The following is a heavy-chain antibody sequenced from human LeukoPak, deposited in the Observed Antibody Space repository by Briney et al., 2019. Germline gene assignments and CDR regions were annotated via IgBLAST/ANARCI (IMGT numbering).Heavy chain of an antibody. J-gene: IGHJ4*02. CDR2: ISGSSSYI. D-gene: IGHD4-23*01. Sequence: GSLRLSCAASGFPFSSYSMDWVRQTPGKGLEGVSSISGSSSYIYYADSVRGRFTISRDNAKNSLFLQMDGLRVDDTAVYFCARDGRGGHNDFWGQGTLITVSS. CDR1: GFPFSSYS. V-gene: IGHV3-21*06. CDR3: ARDGRGGHNDF.